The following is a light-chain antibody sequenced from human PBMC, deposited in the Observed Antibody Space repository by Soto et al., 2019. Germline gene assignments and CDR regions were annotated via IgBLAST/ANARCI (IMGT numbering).Light chain of an antibody. CDR1: SSDVGSFKL. J-gene: IGLJ2*01. V-gene: IGLV2-23*01. CDR3: CSYAGSSIVV. Sequence: QSALTQPASVPGSPGQSITISCTGTSSDVGSFKLVSWYQQHPGKAPKLMIYEDTKRPSGVSNRFSGSKSGNTAALTISGLQAEDEADYYCCSYAGSSIVVFGGGTKLTVL. CDR2: EDT.